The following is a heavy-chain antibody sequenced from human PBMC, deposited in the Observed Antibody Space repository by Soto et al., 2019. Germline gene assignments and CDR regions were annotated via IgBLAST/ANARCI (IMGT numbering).Heavy chain of an antibody. Sequence: QVQLQQSGPGLVKPSETLSLTCTVSGGSFNSYYWSWIRQPPGKGLEWIGSYLDDEDTKYNPSLEGRVSMSVDTSKRQFSLTLSSVSAADTAVYYCARGRASRWELQFYWGQGTLVDVSS. J-gene: IGHJ4*02. D-gene: IGHD2-15*01. CDR1: GGSFNSYY. CDR2: YLDDEDT. V-gene: IGHV4-4*07. CDR3: ARGRASRWELQFY.